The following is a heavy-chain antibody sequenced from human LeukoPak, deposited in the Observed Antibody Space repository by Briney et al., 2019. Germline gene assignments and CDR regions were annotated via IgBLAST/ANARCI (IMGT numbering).Heavy chain of an antibody. V-gene: IGHV3-20*04. D-gene: IGHD5-18*01. J-gene: IGHJ6*03. CDR3: VKGASVDTAMAYYYYYMDV. CDR1: GFTFDDYG. Sequence: GGSLRLSCAASGFTFDDYGMSWVRQAPGKGLEWVSGINWNGGSTGYADSVKGRFTISRDNAKNSLYLQMNSLRAEDTAVYYCVKGASVDTAMAYYYYYMDVWGKGTTVTVSS. CDR2: INWNGGST.